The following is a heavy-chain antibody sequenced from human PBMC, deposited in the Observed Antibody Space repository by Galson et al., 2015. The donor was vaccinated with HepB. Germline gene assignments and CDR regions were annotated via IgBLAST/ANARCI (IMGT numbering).Heavy chain of an antibody. V-gene: IGHV3-21*01. CDR2: ISSSSSYI. J-gene: IGHJ6*02. CDR3: ARDRNMAGHTDIVVVPAALPNYGMDV. Sequence: SLRLSCAASGFTFSSYSMNWVRQAPGKGLEWVSSISSSSSYIYYADSVKGRFTISRDNAKNSLYLQMNSLRAEDTAVYYCARDRNMAGHTDIVVVPAALPNYGMDVWGQGTTVTVSS. CDR1: GFTFSSYS. D-gene: IGHD2-2*01.